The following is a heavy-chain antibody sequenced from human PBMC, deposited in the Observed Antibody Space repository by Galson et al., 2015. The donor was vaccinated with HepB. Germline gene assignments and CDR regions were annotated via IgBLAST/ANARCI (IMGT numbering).Heavy chain of an antibody. D-gene: IGHD6-13*01. CDR2: ISSRSTTI. CDR1: GFTFSSYS. Sequence: SLRLSCAASGFTFSSYSMNWVRQAPGKGLEWVSFISSRSTTIHYADSVKGRFTISRDHAKNQPYLQMNSLRAEDTAVYYCARDLTGYSSTWRRYWFFDLWGRGTLVTVSS. V-gene: IGHV3-48*04. CDR3: ARDLTGYSSTWRRYWFFDL. J-gene: IGHJ2*01.